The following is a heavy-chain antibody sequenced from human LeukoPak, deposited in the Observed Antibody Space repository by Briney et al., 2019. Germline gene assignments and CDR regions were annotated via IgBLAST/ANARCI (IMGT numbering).Heavy chain of an antibody. V-gene: IGHV1-46*01. CDR1: GYTLTSYY. Sequence: ASVKVSCKASGYTLTSYYMHWVRQAPGQGLEWMGIINPSGGSTSYAQKFQGRVTMTRDTSTSTVYMELSSLRSEDTAVYFCARVQGYCSSTSCHYDAFDIWGQGTMVTVSS. CDR3: ARVQGYCSSTSCHYDAFDI. CDR2: INPSGGST. D-gene: IGHD2-2*01. J-gene: IGHJ3*02.